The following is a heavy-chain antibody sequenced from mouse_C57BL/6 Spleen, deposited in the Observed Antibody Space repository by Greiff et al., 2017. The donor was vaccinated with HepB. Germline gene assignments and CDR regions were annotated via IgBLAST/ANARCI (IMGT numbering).Heavy chain of an antibody. CDR1: GFNIKDDY. D-gene: IGHD1-1*01. J-gene: IGHJ1*03. Sequence: VQLKQSGAELVRPGASVKLSCTASGFNIKDDYMHWVKQRPEQGLEWIGWIDPENGDTEYASKFQGKATITADTSSNTAYLQLSSLTSEDTAVYYCTRELRKSVWGTGTTVTVSS. V-gene: IGHV14-4*01. CDR3: TRELRKSV. CDR2: IDPENGDT.